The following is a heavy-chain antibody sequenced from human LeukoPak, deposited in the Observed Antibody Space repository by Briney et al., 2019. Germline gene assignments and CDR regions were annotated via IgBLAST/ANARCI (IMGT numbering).Heavy chain of an antibody. D-gene: IGHD3-22*01. CDR2: ISYDGSNK. CDR1: GFTFSSYA. V-gene: IGHV3-30*04. CDR3: ARSGDYYDSSGYYYYYYGMDV. J-gene: IGHJ6*02. Sequence: SGGSLRLSCAASGFTFSSYAMSWVRQAPGKGLEWVAVISYDGSNKYYADSVKGRFTISRDNSKNTLYLQMNSLRAEDTAVYYCARSGDYYDSSGYYYYYYGMDVWGQGTTVTVSS.